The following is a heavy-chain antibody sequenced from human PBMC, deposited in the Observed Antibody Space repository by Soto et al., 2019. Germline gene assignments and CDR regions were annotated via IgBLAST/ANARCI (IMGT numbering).Heavy chain of an antibody. V-gene: IGHV1-2*02. CDR3: ARGDIVVVTAIRNYYYYGMDV. D-gene: IGHD2-21*02. Sequence: ASLKFSCKASGYTFTGYYMRWVRQAPGQGLEWMGWINPNSGGTNYAQKFQGRVTMTRDTSISTAYMELSRLRSDDTAVYYCARGDIVVVTAIRNYYYYGMDVWGQGTTVT. CDR1: GYTFTGYY. CDR2: INPNSGGT. J-gene: IGHJ6*02.